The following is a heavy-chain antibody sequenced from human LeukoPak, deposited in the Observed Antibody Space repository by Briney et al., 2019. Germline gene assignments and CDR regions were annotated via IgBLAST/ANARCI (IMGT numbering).Heavy chain of an antibody. CDR1: GGSISSGDYY. V-gene: IGHV4-30-4*01. D-gene: IGHD6-13*01. CDR2: INHSGST. J-gene: IGHJ4*02. Sequence: PSQTLSLTCTVSGGSISSGDYYWSWIRQPPGKGLEWIGEINHSGSTNYNPSLKSRVTISVDTSKNQFSLKLSSVTAADTAVYYCARTGRKQQLVHGPKNRAYYFDYWGQGTLVTVSS. CDR3: ARTGRKQQLVHGPKNRAYYFDY.